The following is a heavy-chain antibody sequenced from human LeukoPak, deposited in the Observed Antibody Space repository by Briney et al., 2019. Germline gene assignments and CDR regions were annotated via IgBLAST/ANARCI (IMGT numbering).Heavy chain of an antibody. CDR2: ISTSGST. V-gene: IGHV4-4*09. Sequence: SETLSLTRTVSGGSINSYSWSWIRQPPGKGLEWIGYISTSGSTKNNPSLKSRVAISVDTSKNQFSLRLSSVTAADTAVYYCARHQVMITYGPYYFDYWGQGTLVTVSS. D-gene: IGHD3-16*01. CDR1: GGSINSYS. CDR3: ARHQVMITYGPYYFDY. J-gene: IGHJ4*02.